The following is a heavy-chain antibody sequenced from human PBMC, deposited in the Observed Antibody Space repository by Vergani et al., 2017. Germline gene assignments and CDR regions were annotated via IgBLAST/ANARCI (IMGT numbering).Heavy chain of an antibody. J-gene: IGHJ6*03. CDR3: ARAINYSNRYYYYYYMDV. V-gene: IGHV4-34*01. CDR1: GGSISSYY. Sequence: QVQLQESGPGLVKPSETLSLTCTVSGGSISSYYWSWIRQPPGKGLEWIGEINHSGSTNYNPSLKSRVTISVDTSKNQFSLKLSSVTAADTAVYYCARAINYSNRYYYYYYMDVWGKGTTVTVSS. D-gene: IGHD4-11*01. CDR2: INHSGST.